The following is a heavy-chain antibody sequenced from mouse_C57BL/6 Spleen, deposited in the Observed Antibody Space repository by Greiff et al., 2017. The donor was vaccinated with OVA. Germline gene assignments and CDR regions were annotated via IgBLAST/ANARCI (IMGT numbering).Heavy chain of an antibody. CDR3: ARYYYGSSYVRYFDV. CDR2: INPSTGGT. D-gene: IGHD1-1*01. Sequence: VQLQQSGPELVKPGASVKISCKASGYSFTGYYMNWVKQSPEKSLEWIGEINPSTGGTTYNQKFKAKATLTVDKSSSTAYMQLKSLTSEDSAVYYCARYYYGSSYVRYFDVWGTGTTVTVSS. J-gene: IGHJ1*03. CDR1: GYSFTGYY. V-gene: IGHV1-42*01.